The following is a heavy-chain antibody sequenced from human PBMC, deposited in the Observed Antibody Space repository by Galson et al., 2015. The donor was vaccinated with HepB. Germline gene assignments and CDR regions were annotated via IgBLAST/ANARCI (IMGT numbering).Heavy chain of an antibody. CDR3: AREAPFGMVRGVNDY. V-gene: IGHV1-3*01. CDR2: INAGNGNT. J-gene: IGHJ3*01. CDR1: GYTFTSYA. Sequence: SVKVSCKASGYTFTSYAMYWVRQAPGQRLEWMGWINAGNGNTKYSQKFQGRVTITRDTSASTAYMELSSLRSEDTAVYYCAREAPFGMVRGVNDYWGQGTMVTVSS. D-gene: IGHD3-10*01.